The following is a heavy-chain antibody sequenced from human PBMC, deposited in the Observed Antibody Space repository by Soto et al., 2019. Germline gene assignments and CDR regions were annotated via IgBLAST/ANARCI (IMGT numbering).Heavy chain of an antibody. D-gene: IGHD3-3*01. CDR1: GGSISSYY. Sequence: SETLSLTCTVSGGSISSYYWSWIRQPPGKGLEWIGYIYYSGSTNYNPSLKSRVTISVDTSKNQFSLKLSSVTAADTAVYYCARGGNDFWSGLYYYYYYGMDVWGQGTTVTVSS. CDR2: IYYSGST. V-gene: IGHV4-59*01. J-gene: IGHJ6*02. CDR3: ARGGNDFWSGLYYYYYYGMDV.